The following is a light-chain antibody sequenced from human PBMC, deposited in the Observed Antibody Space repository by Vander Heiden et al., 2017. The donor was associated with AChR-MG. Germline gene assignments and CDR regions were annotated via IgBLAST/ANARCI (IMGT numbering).Light chain of an antibody. CDR2: AAS. CDR3: QQSDSTPWK. J-gene: IGKJ1*01. Sequence: DIQMTQSPSSLSASVGDRVTITCRASQSISSYLNWYQQKPGKAPKLLIYAASSLQSGVPSRFSGSGSGTDFTLTISRLQPEDFATYYCQQSDSTPWKFGQGTKVEIK. CDR1: QSISSY. V-gene: IGKV1-39*01.